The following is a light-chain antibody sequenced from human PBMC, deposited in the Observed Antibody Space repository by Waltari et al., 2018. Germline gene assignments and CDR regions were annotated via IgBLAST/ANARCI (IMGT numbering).Light chain of an antibody. CDR2: DAS. CDR3: QHYSGFSSRT. J-gene: IGKJ1*01. V-gene: IGKV1-5*01. Sequence: DIQMTQSPSTLSPSVVDTFTLTCRASQSISDYLAWYQQKPGKAPKLLIYDASTLKNGVPSRFSGSVSGTEFTLTISSLQPDDFATYYCQHYSGFSSRTFGQGTKVDIK. CDR1: QSISDY.